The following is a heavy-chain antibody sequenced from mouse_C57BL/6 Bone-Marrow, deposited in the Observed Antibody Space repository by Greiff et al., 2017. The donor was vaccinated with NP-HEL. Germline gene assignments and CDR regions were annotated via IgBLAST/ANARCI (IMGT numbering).Heavy chain of an antibody. CDR3: ARESPYSNFPWFAY. D-gene: IGHD2-5*01. J-gene: IGHJ3*01. CDR2: ISDGGSYT. CDR1: GFTFSSYA. Sequence: EVQGVESGGGLVKPGGSLKLSCAASGFTFSSYAMSWVRQTPEKRLEWVATISDGGSYTYYPDNVKGRFTISRDNAKNNLYLQMSHLKSEDTAMYYCARESPYSNFPWFAYWGQGTLVTVSA. V-gene: IGHV5-4*01.